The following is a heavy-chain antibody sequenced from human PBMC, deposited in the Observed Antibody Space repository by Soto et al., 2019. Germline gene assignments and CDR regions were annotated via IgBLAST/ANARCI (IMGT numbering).Heavy chain of an antibody. V-gene: IGHV3-21*02. CDR3: VRERGLSSFYGMDV. CDR1: GFTLTSYS. J-gene: IGHJ6*02. CDR2: ISSSSGHI. D-gene: IGHD3-10*01. Sequence: EVQLVESGGGLVKPGGSLRLSCAASGFTLTSYSMNWVRQASWKGLEWVSSISSSSGHIYYADSVKGRFTISRDNAGNSLYLQMNSLRAEDTAVYYCVRERGLSSFYGMDVWGQGTTVTVSS.